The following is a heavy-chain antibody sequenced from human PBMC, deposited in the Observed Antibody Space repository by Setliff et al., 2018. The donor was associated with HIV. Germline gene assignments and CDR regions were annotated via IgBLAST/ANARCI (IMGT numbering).Heavy chain of an antibody. CDR2: TNPKSGGT. J-gene: IGHJ6*03. D-gene: IGHD2-15*01. Sequence: ASVKVSCKASGYTFTGYYLHWVRQAPGQGLEWMGWTNPKSGGTNYAQNFQGRVTITRDTSISTAYMELSRLRSDDTAVYYCARGLGGGLEGSDYMDVWGKGTTVTVSS. CDR1: GYTFTGYY. CDR3: ARGLGGGLEGSDYMDV. V-gene: IGHV1-2*02.